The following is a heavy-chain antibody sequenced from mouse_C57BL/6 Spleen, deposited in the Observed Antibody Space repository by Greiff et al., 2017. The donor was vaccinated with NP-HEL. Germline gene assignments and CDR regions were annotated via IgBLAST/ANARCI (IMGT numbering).Heavy chain of an antibody. Sequence: VQLQQPGAELVMPGASVKLSCKASGYTFTSYWMHWVKQRPGQGLEWIGEIDPSDSYTTYNQKFKGKSTLTVDKSSSTAYMQLSSLTSEDSAVYYCARGATVVVPYAMDYWGQGTSVTVSS. CDR3: ARGATVVVPYAMDY. CDR2: IDPSDSYT. CDR1: GYTFTSYW. D-gene: IGHD1-1*01. J-gene: IGHJ4*01. V-gene: IGHV1-69*01.